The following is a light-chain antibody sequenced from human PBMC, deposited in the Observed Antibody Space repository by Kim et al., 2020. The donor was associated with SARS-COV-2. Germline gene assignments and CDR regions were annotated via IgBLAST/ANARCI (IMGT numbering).Light chain of an antibody. CDR1: QTLYKSNNHNY. CDR2: WAS. Sequence: DIVMTQSPDSLTVSLGERATISCKSSQTLYKSNNHNYLSWYQQKPGQPPKLIIYWASTRESGVPDRFIGSGSGTDFTLTTNSLQAEDVAFYYCQQYSTTPLTFGGGTKVDIK. CDR3: QQYSTTPLT. V-gene: IGKV4-1*01. J-gene: IGKJ4*01.